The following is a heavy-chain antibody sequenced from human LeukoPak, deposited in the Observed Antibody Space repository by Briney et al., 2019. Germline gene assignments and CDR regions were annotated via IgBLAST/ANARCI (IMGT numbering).Heavy chain of an antibody. J-gene: IGHJ4*02. D-gene: IGHD6-6*01. Sequence: GSSVKVSCKASGFTFTSSAMHWVRQARGQRLEWIGWIVVGCGNTNYAQKFQERVTITRDMSTSTAYMELSSLRSEDTAVYYCAAVLIAARMIDYWGQGTLVTVSS. CDR1: GFTFTSSA. V-gene: IGHV1-58*02. CDR2: IVVGCGNT. CDR3: AAVLIAARMIDY.